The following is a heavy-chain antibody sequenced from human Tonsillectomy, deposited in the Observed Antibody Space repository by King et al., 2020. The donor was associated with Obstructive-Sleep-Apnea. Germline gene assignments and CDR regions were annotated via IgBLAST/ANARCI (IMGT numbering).Heavy chain of an antibody. CDR2: IYYSGST. CDR1: GGSISSYY. V-gene: IGHV4-59*01. J-gene: IGHJ4*02. CDR3: ARDSCGGDCWAYFDY. D-gene: IGHD2-21*02. Sequence: QLQESGPGLVKPSETLSLTCTVSGGSISSYYWSWIRQPPGKGLEWIGYIYYSGSTNYNPSLKSRVTISVDTSKNQFSLKLSSVTAADTAVYYCARDSCGGDCWAYFDYWGQGTLVTVSS.